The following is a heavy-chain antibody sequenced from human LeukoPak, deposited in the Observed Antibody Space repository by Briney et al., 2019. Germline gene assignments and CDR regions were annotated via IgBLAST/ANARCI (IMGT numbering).Heavy chain of an antibody. CDR1: GFFVSNNY. V-gene: IGHV3-53*01. D-gene: IGHD3-3*01. J-gene: IGHJ6*03. CDR3: AKGTTYYDFWSGYRPPIYYMDV. Sequence: GGSLRLSCGGFGFFVSNNYMSWVRQAPGKGLEWVAVLYGSGGADYAESVKGRFTISRDNSKNTLYLQMNSLRAEDTAVYYCAKGTTYYDFWSGYRPPIYYMDVWGKGTTVTVSS. CDR2: LYGSGGA.